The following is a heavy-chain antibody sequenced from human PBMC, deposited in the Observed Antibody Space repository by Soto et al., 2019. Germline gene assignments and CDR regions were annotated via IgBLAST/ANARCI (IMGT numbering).Heavy chain of an antibody. CDR3: VREPWGFSGTWYDY. J-gene: IGHJ4*02. Sequence: PGGSLRLSCAASQFFVSSYWMHWVRQVPGKGPAWVSRINHDGSKTEYADSVKGRFTISRDNTNNTLYLQMNSLRVEDTAMYYCVREPWGFSGTWYDYWGQGTLVTVSS. V-gene: IGHV3-74*01. D-gene: IGHD6-13*01. CDR1: QFFVSSYW. CDR2: INHDGSKT.